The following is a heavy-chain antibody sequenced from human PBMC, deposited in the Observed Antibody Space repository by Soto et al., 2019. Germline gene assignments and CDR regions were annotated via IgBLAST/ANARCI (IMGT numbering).Heavy chain of an antibody. J-gene: IGHJ4*02. V-gene: IGHV3-64D*06. CDR3: VKPYRAYSSSSTFDY. CDR2: ISSYGDSA. CDR1: GFMFSYYA. D-gene: IGHD6-6*01. Sequence: GGSLRLSCSASGFMFSYYAMHWVRQAPGKGLEYVSGISSYGDSAFYADFAKGRFTVSRDDSKDSLYLQIRSLRAEDTAIYYCVKPYRAYSSSSTFDYWGQGVQVTVYS.